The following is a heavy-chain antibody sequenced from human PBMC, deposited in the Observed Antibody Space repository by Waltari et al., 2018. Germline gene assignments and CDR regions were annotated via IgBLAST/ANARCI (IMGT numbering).Heavy chain of an antibody. CDR1: GFTFSSYA. J-gene: IGHJ4*02. Sequence: EVQLLESGGGLVHPGASLRLSCAASGFTFSSYAMTWLRQAPGKGLEWVSAITGSGGSTYYADSVKGRFTISRDNSKNTVYLQMNSLRAEDTAVYYCAKDRTGTFDYWGQGTLVTVSS. CDR2: ITGSGGST. CDR3: AKDRTGTFDY. D-gene: IGHD1-1*01. V-gene: IGHV3-23*01.